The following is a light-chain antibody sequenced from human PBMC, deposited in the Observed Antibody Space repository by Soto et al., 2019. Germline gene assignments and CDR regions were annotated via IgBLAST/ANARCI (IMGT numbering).Light chain of an antibody. V-gene: IGKV1-5*03. CDR3: QHHNSYSEA. CDR2: KAS. CDR1: QTISSW. J-gene: IGKJ1*01. Sequence: DIQMTQSPSTLSGSVGDRVTITCRASQTISSWLAWYQQKPGKAPKLLIYKASTLKSGVPSRFSGSGSGTEFTLTISSLQPDDFATYYCQHHNSYSEAFGQGTKLELK.